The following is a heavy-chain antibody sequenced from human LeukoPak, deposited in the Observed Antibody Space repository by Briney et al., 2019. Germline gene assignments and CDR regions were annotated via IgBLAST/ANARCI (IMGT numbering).Heavy chain of an antibody. CDR2: INPNSGGT. Sequence: ASVKVSCKASGYTFTGYYMHWMRQAPGQGLEWMGWINPNSGGTNYAQKFQGRVTMTRDTSISTAYMELSRLRSDDTAVYYCARTLSRVVAATGCDYWGQGTLVTVSS. V-gene: IGHV1-2*02. J-gene: IGHJ4*02. CDR1: GYTFTGYY. D-gene: IGHD2-15*01. CDR3: ARTLSRVVAATGCDY.